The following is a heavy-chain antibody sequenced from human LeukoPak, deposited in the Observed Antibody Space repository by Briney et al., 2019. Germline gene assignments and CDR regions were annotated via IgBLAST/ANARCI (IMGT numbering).Heavy chain of an antibody. V-gene: IGHV4-31*03. CDR1: GGSISSGGYY. J-gene: IGHJ4*02. Sequence: PSQTLSLTCTVSGGSISSGGYYWSWIRQHPGKGLEWIGYIYYSGSTYYNPSLKSRVTISVDTSQNQFSLKLSSVTAADTAVYYCARDKAHYDFWSGYYRSGPFDYWGQGTLVTVSS. CDR2: IYYSGST. CDR3: ARDKAHYDFWSGYYRSGPFDY. D-gene: IGHD3-3*01.